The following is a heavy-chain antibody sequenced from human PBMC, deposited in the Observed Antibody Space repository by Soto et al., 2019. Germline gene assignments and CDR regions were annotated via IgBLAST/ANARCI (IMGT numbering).Heavy chain of an antibody. Sequence: QVQLVDSGGGGVQPGRSLRLSCAASGFTFSSYGMHWVRQAPGKGLDWVAVISYDGSNKYYTDSMRGRLTIFRDISKNSLYLQMNSLRAEDTAVYYCEKDSGYSYVYYFDYWGKGTLVTVSS. CDR2: ISYDGSNK. CDR1: GFTFSSYG. CDR3: EKDSGYSYVYYFDY. V-gene: IGHV3-30*18. D-gene: IGHD5-18*01. J-gene: IGHJ4*02.